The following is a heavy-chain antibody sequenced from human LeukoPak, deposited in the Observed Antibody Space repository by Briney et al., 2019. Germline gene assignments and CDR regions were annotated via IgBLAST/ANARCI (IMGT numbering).Heavy chain of an antibody. CDR2: ISYDGSNK. CDR1: GFTFSSYA. Sequence: PGGSLRLSCAASGFTFSSYAMHWVRQAPGKGLEWVAVISYDGSNKYCADSVKGRFTISRDNSQNTLYLQMNSLRAEDTAVYYCARDGPSYGDYVRKPFDYWGQGTLVTVSS. J-gene: IGHJ4*02. D-gene: IGHD4-17*01. CDR3: ARDGPSYGDYVRKPFDY. V-gene: IGHV3-30-3*01.